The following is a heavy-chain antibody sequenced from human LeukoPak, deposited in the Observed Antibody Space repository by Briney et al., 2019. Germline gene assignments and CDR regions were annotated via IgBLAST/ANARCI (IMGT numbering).Heavy chain of an antibody. CDR2: IWHDGSNK. CDR1: GFPFSTYG. V-gene: IGHV3-33*03. J-gene: IGHJ2*01. CDR3: AKEGALAWYFER. Sequence: GGSLRLSCAASGFPFSTYGMHWVRQAPGKGLEWVAVIWHDGSNKYHADSVKGRFTISRDNSKNTLYLQMDFLRAEDTAVYYCAKEGALAWYFERWGRGTLVTVSS.